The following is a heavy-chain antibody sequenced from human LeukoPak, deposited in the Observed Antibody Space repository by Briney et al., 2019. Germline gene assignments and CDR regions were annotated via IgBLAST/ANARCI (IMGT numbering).Heavy chain of an antibody. CDR2: IYYSGST. Sequence: PSETLSLTCTVSGGSISSSSYYWGWIRQPPGKGLEWIGSIYYSGSTYYNPSLKSRVTISVDTSKNQFSLKLSSVTAADTAVYYCARDSYGSGSYYYNWFDPWGQGTLVTVSS. D-gene: IGHD3-10*01. J-gene: IGHJ5*02. CDR3: ARDSYGSGSYYYNWFDP. V-gene: IGHV4-39*02. CDR1: GGSISSSSYY.